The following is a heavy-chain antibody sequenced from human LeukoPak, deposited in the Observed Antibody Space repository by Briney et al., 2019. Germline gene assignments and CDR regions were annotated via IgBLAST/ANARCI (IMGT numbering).Heavy chain of an antibody. CDR3: ARSQLLWFGGSFDY. CDR1: RFTFRNYG. V-gene: IGHV3-30*03. Sequence: GGSLRLSCEVSRFTFRNYGMHWLRQAPGKGLEWLTLISYDGSNQFYADSVKGRFTISRDNSKNTLYLQMNSLRAEDTAVYYCARSQLLWFGGSFDYWGQGTLVTVSS. D-gene: IGHD3-10*01. CDR2: ISYDGSNQ. J-gene: IGHJ4*02.